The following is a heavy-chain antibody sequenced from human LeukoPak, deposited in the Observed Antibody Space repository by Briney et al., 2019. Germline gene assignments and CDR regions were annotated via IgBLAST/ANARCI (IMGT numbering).Heavy chain of an antibody. CDR1: GGTFSSYA. V-gene: IGHV1-2*06. Sequence: ASVKVSCRASGGTFSSYAISWVRQAPGQGLEWMGRINPNSGGTNYAQKFQGRVTMTRDTSISTAYMELSRLRSDDTAVYYCTRESGSYHGNDFWGQGTLVTVSS. J-gene: IGHJ4*02. D-gene: IGHD1-26*01. CDR3: TRESGSYHGNDF. CDR2: INPNSGGT.